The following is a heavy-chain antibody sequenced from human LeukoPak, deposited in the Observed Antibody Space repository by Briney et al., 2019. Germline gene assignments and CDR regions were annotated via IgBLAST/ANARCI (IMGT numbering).Heavy chain of an antibody. J-gene: IGHJ5*02. D-gene: IGHD6-19*01. CDR3: ARQQWLVGTDT. Sequence: GESLKISCKGYGYSFTNYWMGWVRQMPGKGLEWMGIIYPGDSETRYSPSFQGQVTISAGKSISTAYLQWRSLKASDTAMYYCARQQWLVGTDTWGQGTLVTVSS. CDR2: IYPGDSET. V-gene: IGHV5-51*01. CDR1: GYSFTNYW.